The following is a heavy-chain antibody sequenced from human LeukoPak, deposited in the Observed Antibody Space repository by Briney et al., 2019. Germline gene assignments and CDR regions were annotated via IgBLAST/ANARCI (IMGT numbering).Heavy chain of an antibody. J-gene: IGHJ4*02. Sequence: ASVKVSCKASGYTFTGYYMHWVRQAPGQGLEWMGRINPNSGGTNYAQKFQGRVTMTRDTSISTAYMELSRLRSDDTAVYYCARDRSGIVVVTAPFDYWGQGTLVTVSS. CDR2: INPNSGGT. CDR3: ARDRSGIVVVTAPFDY. V-gene: IGHV1-2*06. D-gene: IGHD2-21*02. CDR1: GYTFTGYY.